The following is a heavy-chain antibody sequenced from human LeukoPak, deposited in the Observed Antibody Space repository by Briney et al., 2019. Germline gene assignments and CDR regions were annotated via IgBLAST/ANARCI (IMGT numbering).Heavy chain of an antibody. V-gene: IGHV4-39*02. CDR3: ARDRGNSSSSGGGSFDY. CDR2: IYYSGST. D-gene: IGHD6-6*01. J-gene: IGHJ4*02. Sequence: SETLSLTCTVSGGSISSSSHYWGWIRQPPGKGLDWIGSIYYSGSTYYNPSLMSRVTISVDTSKNQFSLKLSSVTAADTAMYYCARDRGNSSSSGGGSFDYWGQGTLVTVSS. CDR1: GGSISSSSHY.